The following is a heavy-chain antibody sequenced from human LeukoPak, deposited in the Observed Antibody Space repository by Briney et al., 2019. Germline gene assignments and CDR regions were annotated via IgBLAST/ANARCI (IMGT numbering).Heavy chain of an antibody. J-gene: IGHJ5*02. V-gene: IGHV3-64*01. CDR1: GFTFSSYA. D-gene: IGHD2-15*01. Sequence: GGSLRLSCAASGFTFSSYAMNWVRQAPGKGVEYVSAISSNGGSTYYANSVKGRFTISRDNSKNTLYLQMGSLRAEDTAVYYCAKDRYCSGGSCYMNRFDPWGQGTLVTVSS. CDR3: AKDRYCSGGSCYMNRFDP. CDR2: ISSNGGST.